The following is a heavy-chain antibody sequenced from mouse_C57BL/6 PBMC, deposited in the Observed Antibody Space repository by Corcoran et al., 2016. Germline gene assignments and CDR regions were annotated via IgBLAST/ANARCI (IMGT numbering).Heavy chain of an antibody. V-gene: IGHV1-75*01. J-gene: IGHJ2*01. D-gene: IGHD1-1*01. CDR3: AREGYGSRNYFDY. CDR2: IFPGSGST. Sequence: QVQLQQSGPELVKPGASVKISCKASGYTFNDYYINWVKQRPGQGLEWIGWIFPGSGSTYYNEKFKGKATLTVDKSSSTAYMLLSSLTSEDSAVYFCAREGYGSRNYFDYWGQGTTLTVSS. CDR1: GYTFNDYY.